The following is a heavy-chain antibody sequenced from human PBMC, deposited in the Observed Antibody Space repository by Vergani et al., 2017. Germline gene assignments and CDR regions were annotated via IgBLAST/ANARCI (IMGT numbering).Heavy chain of an antibody. CDR1: GGSISSYY. CDR3: ARVYYDFWSGYYKGGWFDP. D-gene: IGHD3-3*01. V-gene: IGHV4-59*01. CDR2: IYYSGST. Sequence: QVQLQQWGAGLLKPSETLSLTCAVSGGSISSYYWSWIRQPPGKGLEWIGYIYYSGSTNYNPSLKSRVTISVDTSKNQFSLKLSSVTAADTAVYYCARVYYDFWSGYYKGGWFDPWGQGTLVTVSS. J-gene: IGHJ5*02.